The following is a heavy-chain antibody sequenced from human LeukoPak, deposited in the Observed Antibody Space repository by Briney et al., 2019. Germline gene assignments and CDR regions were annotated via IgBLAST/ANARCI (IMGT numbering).Heavy chain of an antibody. J-gene: IGHJ4*02. CDR1: GFTFSSYA. Sequence: PGGSLRLSCAASGFTFSSYAMNWVRQAPGKGLEWVSVISGSGDNTYYADSVKGRFTISRDNSKNTLYLQMNSLRAEDTAVYYCARRMAAAGVIDYWGQGTLVTVSS. CDR2: ISGSGDNT. D-gene: IGHD6-13*01. CDR3: ARRMAAAGVIDY. V-gene: IGHV3-23*01.